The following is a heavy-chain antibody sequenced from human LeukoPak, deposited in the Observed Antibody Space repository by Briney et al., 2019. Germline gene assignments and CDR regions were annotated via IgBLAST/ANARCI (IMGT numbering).Heavy chain of an antibody. J-gene: IGHJ5*02. D-gene: IGHD3-10*01. Sequence: PSETLSLTCTVTDGSISSGSYYWSWIRKPAGRGLEGIARIYTSGSTNYNPSLKSRVTISVDTSKNQFSLKLSSVTAADTAVYYCARAGGYYGSGSYLNWFDPWGQGTLVTVSS. CDR3: ARAGGYYGSGSYLNWFDP. CDR2: IYTSGST. V-gene: IGHV4-61*02. CDR1: DGSISSGSYY.